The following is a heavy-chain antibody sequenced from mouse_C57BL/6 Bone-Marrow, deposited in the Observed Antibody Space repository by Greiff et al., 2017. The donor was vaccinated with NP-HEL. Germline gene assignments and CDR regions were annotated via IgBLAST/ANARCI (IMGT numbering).Heavy chain of an antibody. Sequence: EVQVVESEGGLVQPGSSMKLSCTASGFTFSDYYMAWVRQVPEKGLEWVANINYDGSSTYYLDSLKSRFIISRDNAKNILYLQMSSLKSEDTATYYCARTYYYGYYAMDYWGQGTSVTVSS. CDR3: ARTYYYGYYAMDY. CDR1: GFTFSDYY. CDR2: INYDGSST. J-gene: IGHJ4*01. V-gene: IGHV5-16*01. D-gene: IGHD1-1*01.